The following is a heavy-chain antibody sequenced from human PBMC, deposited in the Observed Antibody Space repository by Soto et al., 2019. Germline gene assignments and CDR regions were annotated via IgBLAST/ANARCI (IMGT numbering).Heavy chain of an antibody. V-gene: IGHV4-31*03. J-gene: IGHJ6*02. CDR1: GGSISSGGYY. Sequence: SETLSLTCTVSGGSISSGGYYWSWIRQHPGKGLEWIGYIYYSGSTYYNPSLKSRVTISVDTSKNQFSLKLSSVTAADTAVYYCAREFGEERTFYYYGMDVWGQGTTVTVSS. CDR3: AREFGEERTFYYYGMDV. D-gene: IGHD3-10*01. CDR2: IYYSGST.